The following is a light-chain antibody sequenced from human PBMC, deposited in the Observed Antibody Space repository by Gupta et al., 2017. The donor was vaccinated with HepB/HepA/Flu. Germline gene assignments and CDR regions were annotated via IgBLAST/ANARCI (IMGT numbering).Light chain of an antibody. V-gene: IGKV2D-29*01. Sequence: DIVMTQTPLSLSVTPGQPASISCKSSESLRDSNGKTYLYWYLQKAGQPPQLLIYEVSNRVSGVPDRFSGGGSGTDFTLKISRGEAEDVGTYYCKQRIQPPRTFGQGTKVEI. CDR1: ESLRDSNGKTY. J-gene: IGKJ1*01. CDR2: EVS. CDR3: KQRIQPPRT.